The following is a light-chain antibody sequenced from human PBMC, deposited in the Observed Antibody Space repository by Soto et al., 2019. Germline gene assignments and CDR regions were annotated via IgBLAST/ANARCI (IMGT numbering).Light chain of an antibody. CDR3: AAWDDSLNGVV. Sequence: QSVLTQPPSVSDAPRQRVTISCSGSSSNIGNNAVNWYQQLPGKAPKLLIYYDDLLPSGVSDRFSGSKSGTSASLAISGLQSEDEADYYCAAWDDSLNGVVFGGGTKVTV. J-gene: IGLJ2*01. V-gene: IGLV1-36*01. CDR2: YDD. CDR1: SSNIGNNA.